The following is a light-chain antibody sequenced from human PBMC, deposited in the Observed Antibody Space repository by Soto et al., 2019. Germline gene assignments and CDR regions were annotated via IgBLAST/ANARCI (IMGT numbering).Light chain of an antibody. CDR2: DVT. V-gene: IGLV2-11*01. CDR3: CSYAGKYTFL. J-gene: IGLJ2*01. CDR1: SSDVGGYTY. Sequence: QPVLTQPRSVSGSPGQSVTISCTGTSSDVGGYTYVSWYQQNAGKPPKLMIYDVTERPSGVPDRFSGSKSGNTASLTISGLQAEDESDYYCCSYAGKYTFLFGAGTKLTVL.